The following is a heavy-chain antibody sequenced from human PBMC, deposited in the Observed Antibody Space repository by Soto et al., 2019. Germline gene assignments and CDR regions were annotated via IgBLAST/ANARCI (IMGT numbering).Heavy chain of an antibody. Sequence: EVQLLESGGGLVQPGGSLRLSCAASGFTFSSYAMSWVRQAPGKGLEWVSAISGSGGSTYYADSVKGRFTISRDNSKNTLYLQMNSLRAEDTAVYYCAANYYDSSGYRGPNDYWGQGTLVTVSS. J-gene: IGHJ4*02. V-gene: IGHV3-23*01. CDR3: AANYYDSSGYRGPNDY. CDR2: ISGSGGST. D-gene: IGHD3-22*01. CDR1: GFTFSSYA.